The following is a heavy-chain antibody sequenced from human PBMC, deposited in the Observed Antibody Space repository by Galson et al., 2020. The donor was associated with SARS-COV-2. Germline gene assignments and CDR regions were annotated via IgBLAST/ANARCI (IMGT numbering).Heavy chain of an antibody. Sequence: SETLSLTCTVSGGSISSSSYYWGWIRQPPGKGLEWIGSIYYSGSTYYNPSLQSRVTISVDTSKNQFSLKLSSVTAADTAVYYCARHSEWLTKYWYFDLWGRGTLVTVSS. CDR2: IYYSGST. D-gene: IGHD5-12*01. V-gene: IGHV4-39*01. CDR3: ARHSEWLTKYWYFDL. J-gene: IGHJ2*01. CDR1: GGSISSSSYY.